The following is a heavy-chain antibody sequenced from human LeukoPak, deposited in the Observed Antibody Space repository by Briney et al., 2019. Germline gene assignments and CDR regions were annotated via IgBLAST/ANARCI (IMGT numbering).Heavy chain of an antibody. D-gene: IGHD5-12*01. J-gene: IGHJ4*02. CDR1: GGSISSGGYY. CDR2: IYYSGST. V-gene: IGHV4-61*08. Sequence: PSETLSLTCTVSGGSISSGGYYWSWIRQHPGKGLEWIGYIYYSGSTYYNPSLKSRVTISVDTSKNQFSLKLSSVTAADTAVYYCAREISGYDWFDYWGQGTLVTVSS. CDR3: AREISGYDWFDY.